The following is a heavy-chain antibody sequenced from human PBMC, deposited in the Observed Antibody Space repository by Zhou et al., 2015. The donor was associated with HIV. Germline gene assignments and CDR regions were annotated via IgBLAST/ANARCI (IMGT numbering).Heavy chain of an antibody. CDR2: IIPIFGTA. J-gene: IGHJ4*02. Sequence: QVQLVQSGAEVKKPGSSVKVSCKASGGTFSSYAISWVRQAPGQGLEWMGGIIPIFGTANYAQKFQGRVTITADESTSTAYMELSSLRSEDTAVYYCASPSFGWSGYYKQGRMFDYWGQGTLVTVSS. CDR1: GGTFSSYA. CDR3: ASPSFGWSGYYKQGRMFDY. V-gene: IGHV1-69*01. D-gene: IGHD3-3*01.